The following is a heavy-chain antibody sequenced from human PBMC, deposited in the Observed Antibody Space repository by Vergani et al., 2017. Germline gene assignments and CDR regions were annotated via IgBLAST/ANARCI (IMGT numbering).Heavy chain of an antibody. J-gene: IGHJ5*02. CDR3: ARARCGGACFMSNWLDT. CDR2: IYHSGST. V-gene: IGHV4-4*03. Sequence: QVQLQESGPGLVKPPGTLSLTCAVSGGSISSSNWWSWVRQPPGKGLEWIGEIYHSGSTNYNPSLKSRVTISVDKSKNQFSLKLSSVTAADTAVYYCARARCGGACFMSNWLDTWGQGTLVSVSS. CDR1: GGSISSSNW. D-gene: IGHD2-21*02.